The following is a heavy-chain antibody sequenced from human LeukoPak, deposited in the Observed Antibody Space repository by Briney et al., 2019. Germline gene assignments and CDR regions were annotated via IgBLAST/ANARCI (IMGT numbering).Heavy chain of an antibody. D-gene: IGHD5-12*01. CDR2: ISYDGSNK. V-gene: IGHV3-30*18. J-gene: IGHJ4*02. CDR3: AKESYSGYDHYFDY. CDR1: GFTFSSYG. Sequence: GRSLRLSCAASGFTFSSYGMHWVRQAPGKGLEWVAVISYDGSNKYYADSVKGRFTISRDNSKNTLYLQMNSLRAEDTAVYYCAKESYSGYDHYFDYWGQGTLVTVSS.